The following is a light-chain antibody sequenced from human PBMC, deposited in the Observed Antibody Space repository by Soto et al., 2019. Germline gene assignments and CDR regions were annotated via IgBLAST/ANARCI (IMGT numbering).Light chain of an antibody. CDR3: LLRSIWPWT. Sequence: ESVRTKTKKNLALSPGERATLSCGASQSVGSFLAWYQPTPGQAPRLLIYAASNRATGIPARFSGSGSGTDFTLTICSLEPEDFAVYCCLLRSIWPWTFCEVTKVDI. V-gene: IGKV3-11*01. CDR2: AAS. CDR1: QSVGSF. J-gene: IGKJ1*01.